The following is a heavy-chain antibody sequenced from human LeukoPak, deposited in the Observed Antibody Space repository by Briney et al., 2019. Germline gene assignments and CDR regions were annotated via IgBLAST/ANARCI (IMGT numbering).Heavy chain of an antibody. J-gene: IGHJ4*02. CDR3: ARSRLGSSGYYY. Sequence: GGSLSLSCAASGFTFSSYSMNWVRQAPGKGLEWVSSISSSSSYIYYADSVKGRFTISRDNAENSLYLQMNSLRAEDTAVYYCARSRLGSSGYYYWGQGTLVTVSS. CDR2: ISSSSSYI. V-gene: IGHV3-21*01. D-gene: IGHD3-22*01. CDR1: GFTFSSYS.